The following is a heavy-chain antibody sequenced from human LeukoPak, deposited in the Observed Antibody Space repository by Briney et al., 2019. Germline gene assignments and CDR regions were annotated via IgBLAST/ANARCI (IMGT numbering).Heavy chain of an antibody. Sequence: GGSLRLSCAASGFTFSSYAMHWVRQAPGKGLEWVAVISYDGSNKYYADSVKGRFTISRDNSKNTLYLQMNSLRAEDTAVYYCARVTLVVMGAFDIWGQGTMVTVSS. CDR2: ISYDGSNK. CDR1: GFTFSSYA. V-gene: IGHV3-30*04. D-gene: IGHD3-22*01. J-gene: IGHJ3*02. CDR3: ARVTLVVMGAFDI.